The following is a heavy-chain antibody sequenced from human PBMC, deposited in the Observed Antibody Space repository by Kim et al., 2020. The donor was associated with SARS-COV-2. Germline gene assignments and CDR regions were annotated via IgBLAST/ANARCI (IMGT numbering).Heavy chain of an antibody. Sequence: PSLKSRVTISVETSKNQFSLKLSSVTAADTAVYYCARGRAVAGVYYFDYWGQGTLVTVSA. D-gene: IGHD6-19*01. J-gene: IGHJ4*02. V-gene: IGHV4-59*09. CDR3: ARGRAVAGVYYFDY.